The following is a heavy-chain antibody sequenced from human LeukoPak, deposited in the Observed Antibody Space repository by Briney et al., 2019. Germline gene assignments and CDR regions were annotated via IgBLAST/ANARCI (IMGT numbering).Heavy chain of an antibody. CDR3: ARLYSSSLGRVFDY. D-gene: IGHD6-13*01. Sequence: SETLSLTCTVSGGSISSYYWSWIRQPPGKGLEWIGYISYSGSTNYNPSLKSRVTISVDTSKNQFSLKLSSVTAADTAIYYCARLYSSSLGRVFDYWGQGTLVTVSS. CDR1: GGSISSYY. J-gene: IGHJ4*02. CDR2: ISYSGST. V-gene: IGHV4-59*01.